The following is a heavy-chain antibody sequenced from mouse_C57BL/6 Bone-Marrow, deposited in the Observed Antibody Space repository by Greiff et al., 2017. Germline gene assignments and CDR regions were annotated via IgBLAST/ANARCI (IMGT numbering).Heavy chain of an antibody. CDR2: ISSGGSYT. CDR3: AIMITTFAY. V-gene: IGHV5-6*01. CDR1: GFTFSSYG. J-gene: IGHJ3*01. D-gene: IGHD2-4*01. Sequence: VQVVESGGDLVKPGGSLKLSCAASGFTFSSYGMSWVRQTPDKRLEWVATISSGGSYTYYPDSVKGRFTISRDNAKNTLYLQMSSLKSEDTAMYYCAIMITTFAYWGQGTLVNVSA.